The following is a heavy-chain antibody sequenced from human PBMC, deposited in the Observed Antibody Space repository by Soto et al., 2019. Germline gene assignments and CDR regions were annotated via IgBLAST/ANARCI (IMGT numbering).Heavy chain of an antibody. Sequence: SETLSLTCAVYGGSFSGYYWSWIRQPPGKGLEWIGEINHSGSTNYNPSLKSRVTISVDTSKNQLSLKLSSVTAADTAVYYCARIDYEGADVWGKGTTVTVSS. J-gene: IGHJ6*04. CDR3: ARIDYEGADV. D-gene: IGHD4-17*01. V-gene: IGHV4-34*01. CDR1: GGSFSGYY. CDR2: INHSGST.